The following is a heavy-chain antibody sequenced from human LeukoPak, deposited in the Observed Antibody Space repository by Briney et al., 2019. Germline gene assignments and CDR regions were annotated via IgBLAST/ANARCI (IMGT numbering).Heavy chain of an antibody. Sequence: PSETLSLTCAVYGGSFSGYYWSWIRQPPGKGLEWIGEINHSGSTNYNPSLKSRVTISVDTSKNQFSLKLSSVTAADTAVYYCARNGMITFVGPTGFDPWGQGTQVTVSS. V-gene: IGHV4-34*01. D-gene: IGHD3-16*01. CDR3: ARNGMITFVGPTGFDP. CDR1: GGSFSGYY. CDR2: INHSGST. J-gene: IGHJ5*02.